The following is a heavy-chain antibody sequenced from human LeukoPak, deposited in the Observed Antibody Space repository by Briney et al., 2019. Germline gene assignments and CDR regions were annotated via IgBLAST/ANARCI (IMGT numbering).Heavy chain of an antibody. V-gene: IGHV1-46*01. CDR2: INPGRGNT. CDR3: AGEPRDTYYFDD. CDR1: GGTFTSSF. Sequence: ASVKVSCKASGGTFTSSFVHWVRQAPGQGLEWMGIINPGRGNTGYAQKFKGRVTMTRDTSTSTVYMELSSLRSEDTAVYYCAGEPRDTYYFDDWGQGTLVTVSS. J-gene: IGHJ4*02. D-gene: IGHD5-18*01.